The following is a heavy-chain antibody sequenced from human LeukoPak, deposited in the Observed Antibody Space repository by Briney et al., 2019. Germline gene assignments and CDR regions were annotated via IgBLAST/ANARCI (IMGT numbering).Heavy chain of an antibody. V-gene: IGHV3-23*01. D-gene: IGHD3-22*01. CDR2: IRGSGDST. J-gene: IGHJ4*02. CDR1: GFTFSSYA. CDR3: AKSSGYRLYYSDY. Sequence: GGSLRLSCAASGFTFSSYAMSWVRQAPGKGLEWVSAIRGSGDSTYYADSVKGRFTVSRDNSKSTLYLQMNSLRVEDAAAYYCAKSSGYRLYYSDYWGRGTLVTVSS.